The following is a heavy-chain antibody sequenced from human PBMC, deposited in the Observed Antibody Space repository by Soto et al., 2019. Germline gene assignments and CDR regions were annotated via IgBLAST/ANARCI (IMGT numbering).Heavy chain of an antibody. J-gene: IGHJ6*02. V-gene: IGHV3-74*01. CDR1: GFTFSNYW. Sequence: GGSLRLSCAASGFTFSNYWIHWVRQAPGKGLVWVSRINSDGSSTSYADSVKGRFTISRDNAKNTMYLQMNSPRAEDTAVYYCARDRVYYASSGDYQDYGMDVWGQGTTVTVSS. CDR3: ARDRVYYASSGDYQDYGMDV. D-gene: IGHD3-22*01. CDR2: INSDGSST.